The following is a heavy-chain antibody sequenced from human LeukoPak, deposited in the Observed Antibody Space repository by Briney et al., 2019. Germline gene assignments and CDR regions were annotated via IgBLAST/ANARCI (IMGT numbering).Heavy chain of an antibody. Sequence: GESLKISCKGSGYTFTTYWIGWVRQMPGKGLEWVGIIHPGDSDTRYSPSFQGQVTISADKSISTAYLQWSSLKASDTAMYYCATLHGKFSGSPGAFDIWGQGTMVTVSS. CDR3: ATLHGKFSGSPGAFDI. D-gene: IGHD1-26*01. J-gene: IGHJ3*02. CDR1: GYTFTTYW. CDR2: IHPGDSDT. V-gene: IGHV5-51*01.